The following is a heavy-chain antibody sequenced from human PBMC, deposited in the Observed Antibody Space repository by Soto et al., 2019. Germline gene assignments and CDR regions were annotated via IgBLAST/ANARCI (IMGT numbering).Heavy chain of an antibody. D-gene: IGHD3-3*01. CDR2: IYYSGST. Sequence: SETLSLTCTVSGGSISSYYLSWIRHPPGKGLEWIGYIYYSGSTNYNPSLKSRVTISVDTSKNQFSLKLSSVNAADTAVYYCARVQVDFWFDYWGQGTMVTVSS. V-gene: IGHV4-59*01. CDR3: ARVQVDFWFDY. CDR1: GGSISSYY. J-gene: IGHJ4*02.